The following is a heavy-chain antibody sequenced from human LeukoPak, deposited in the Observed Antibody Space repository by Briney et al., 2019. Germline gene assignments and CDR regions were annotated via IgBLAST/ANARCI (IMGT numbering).Heavy chain of an antibody. CDR3: ARDVRLTAPFDY. V-gene: IGHV3-21*01. CDR1: GFTFSSYS. Sequence: PGGSLRLSCAASGFTFSSYSMNWVRQAPGKGLEWVSSISSSSYIYYADSVKGRFTISRDNAKNSLYLQMNSLRAEDTAVYYCARDVRLTAPFDYWGQGTLVTVSS. J-gene: IGHJ4*02. CDR2: ISSSSYI. D-gene: IGHD4/OR15-4a*01.